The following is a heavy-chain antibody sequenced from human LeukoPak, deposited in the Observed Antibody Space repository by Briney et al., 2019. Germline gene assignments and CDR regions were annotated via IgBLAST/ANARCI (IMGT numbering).Heavy chain of an antibody. D-gene: IGHD3-10*01. J-gene: IGHJ3*02. CDR3: ARSHAYRFGEFYDAFDI. V-gene: IGHV4-34*01. CDR2: INHSGST. CDR1: GGSISGYY. Sequence: KASETLSLTCSASGGSISGYYWSWIRQPPGKGLEWIGEINHSGSTNYNPSLKSRVTISVDTSKNQFSLKLSSVTAADTAVYYCARSHAYRFGEFYDAFDIWGQGTMVTVSS.